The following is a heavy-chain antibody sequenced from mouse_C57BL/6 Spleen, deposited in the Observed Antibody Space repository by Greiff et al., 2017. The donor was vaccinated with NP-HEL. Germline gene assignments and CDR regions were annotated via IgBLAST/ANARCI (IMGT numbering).Heavy chain of an antibody. Sequence: QVQLQQSGAELVKPGASVKMSCKASGYTFTSYWITWVKQRPGQGLEWIGDIYPGSGSTNYNEKFKSKATLTVDTSSSTAYMQLSSLTSEDSAVYYCARGKVATRYFDVWGTGTTVTVSS. CDR3: ARGKVATRYFDV. D-gene: IGHD1-1*01. V-gene: IGHV1-55*01. J-gene: IGHJ1*03. CDR1: GYTFTSYW. CDR2: IYPGSGST.